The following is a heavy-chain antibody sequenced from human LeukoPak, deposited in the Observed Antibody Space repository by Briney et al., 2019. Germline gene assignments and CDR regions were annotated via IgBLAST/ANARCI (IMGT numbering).Heavy chain of an antibody. J-gene: IGHJ4*02. CDR3: AKTYYGSGSYYNPFDY. V-gene: IGHV3-23*01. CDR2: ISGSGGST. Sequence: LGGSLRLSCAASGFTFSSYAMSWVRQAPGKGLEWVSAISGSGGSTYYADSVKGRFTISRDNSKNTLYLQMNSLRAEDTAVYYCAKTYYGSGSYYNPFDYWGQGTLVTVSS. D-gene: IGHD3-10*01. CDR1: GFTFSSYA.